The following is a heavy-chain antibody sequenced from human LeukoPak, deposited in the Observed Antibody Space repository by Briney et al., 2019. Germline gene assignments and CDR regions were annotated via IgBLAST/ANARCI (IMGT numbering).Heavy chain of an antibody. CDR1: GGSISSYY. Sequence: PSETLSLTCTVSGGSISSYYWSWIRQPPGKGLEWIGYIYYSGSTYYNPSLKSRVTISVDTSKNQFSLKLSSVTAADTAVYYCARLESIVGATVDYWGQGTLVTVSS. J-gene: IGHJ4*02. D-gene: IGHD1-26*01. V-gene: IGHV4-59*08. CDR3: ARLESIVGATVDY. CDR2: IYYSGST.